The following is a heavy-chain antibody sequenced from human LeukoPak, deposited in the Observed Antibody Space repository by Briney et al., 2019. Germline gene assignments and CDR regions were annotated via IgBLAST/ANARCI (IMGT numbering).Heavy chain of an antibody. Sequence: SETLSLTCTVSGGSVSSGSYYWSWIRQPPGKGLEWIGYIYYSGSAKYNPSLKSRVTISVDTSKNQFSLKLTSVTAADTAVYYCARGFGDWGLSWFDPWGLGTLVTVSS. CDR2: IYYSGSA. D-gene: IGHD3-10*01. CDR1: GGSVSSGSYY. V-gene: IGHV4-61*01. J-gene: IGHJ5*02. CDR3: ARGFGDWGLSWFDP.